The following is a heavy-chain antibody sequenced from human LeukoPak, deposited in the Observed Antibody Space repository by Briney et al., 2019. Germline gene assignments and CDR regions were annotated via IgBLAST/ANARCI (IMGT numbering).Heavy chain of an antibody. J-gene: IGHJ6*03. CDR2: INPSGGST. CDR3: ARGRSLYSSGWYAGNYYYMDV. D-gene: IGHD6-19*01. V-gene: IGHV1-46*01. Sequence: ASVKVSCKASGYTFTSYYMHWVRQAPGQGLEWMGIINPSGGSTSYAQKFQGRVTMTRDTSTSTVYMELSSLRSEDTAVYYCARGRSLYSSGWYAGNYYYMDVWGKGTTVTISS. CDR1: GYTFTSYY.